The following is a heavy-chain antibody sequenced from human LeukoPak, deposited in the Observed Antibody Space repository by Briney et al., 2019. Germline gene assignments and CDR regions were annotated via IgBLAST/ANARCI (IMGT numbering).Heavy chain of an antibody. CDR1: GFTFSSYS. D-gene: IGHD3-16*02. V-gene: IGHV3-21*01. Sequence: PGGSLRLSCAASGFTFSSYSMNWVRQAPGKGLEWVSSISSSSSYIYYADSVKGRFTISRDNAKNSLYLQMNSLRAEDTAVYYCARDLIDRGSLDYWGQGTLVTVSS. CDR3: ARDLIDRGSLDY. CDR2: ISSSSSYI. J-gene: IGHJ4*02.